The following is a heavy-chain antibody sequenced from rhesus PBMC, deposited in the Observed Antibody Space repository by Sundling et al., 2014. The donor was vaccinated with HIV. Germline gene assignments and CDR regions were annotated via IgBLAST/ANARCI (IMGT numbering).Heavy chain of an antibody. Sequence: EVQLVESGGGLAKPGGSLRLSCAASGFSFSDYYMHWVRQASGKGLEWVSGISYTGGSTYYADSVKGRFTISRENAKNTLYLQMDSLRAEDTAVYYCARGGVAAAGNDYWGQGVLVTVSS. CDR2: ISYTGGST. D-gene: IGHD6-31*01. J-gene: IGHJ4*01. V-gene: IGHV3-59*01. CDR1: GFSFSDYY. CDR3: ARGGVAAAGNDY.